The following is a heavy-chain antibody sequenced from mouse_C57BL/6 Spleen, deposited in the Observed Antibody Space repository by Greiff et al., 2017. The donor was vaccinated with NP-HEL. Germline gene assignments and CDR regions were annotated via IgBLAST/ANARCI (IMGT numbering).Heavy chain of an antibody. V-gene: IGHV5-4*01. Sequence: EVHLVESGGGLVKPGGSLKLSCAASGFTFSSYAMSWVRQTPEKRLEWVATISDGGSYTYYPDNVKARFTISRDNAKNNLYLQMSHLKSEDTAMYYCARSTEEYYFDYWGQGTTLTVSS. CDR3: ARSTEEYYFDY. CDR1: GFTFSSYA. D-gene: IGHD2-1*01. J-gene: IGHJ2*01. CDR2: ISDGGSYT.